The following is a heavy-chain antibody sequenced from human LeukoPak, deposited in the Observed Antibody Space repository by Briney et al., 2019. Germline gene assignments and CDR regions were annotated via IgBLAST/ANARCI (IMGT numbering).Heavy chain of an antibody. Sequence: SEALSLTCAVYGGSFSGYYWSWIRQPPGKGLEWIGEINHSGSTNYNPSLKSRVTISVDTSKNQFSLKLSSVTAADTAVYYCARHAPVRELLDWFDPWGQGTLVTVPS. CDR1: GGSFSGYY. D-gene: IGHD1-26*01. V-gene: IGHV4-34*01. J-gene: IGHJ5*02. CDR2: INHSGST. CDR3: ARHAPVRELLDWFDP.